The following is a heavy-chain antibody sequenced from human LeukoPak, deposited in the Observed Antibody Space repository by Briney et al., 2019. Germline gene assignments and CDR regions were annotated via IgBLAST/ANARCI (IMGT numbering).Heavy chain of an antibody. CDR3: ARRSGWYSVSAFDI. CDR1: GGSFSGYY. J-gene: IGHJ3*02. V-gene: IGHV4-34*01. CDR2: INHSGST. D-gene: IGHD6-19*01. Sequence: TSETLSLTCAVYGGSFSGYYWSWIRQPPGKGLEWIGEINHSGSTNYNPSLKSRVTISVDTSKNQFSLKLSSVTAADTAVYYCARRSGWYSVSAFDIWGQGTMVTVSS.